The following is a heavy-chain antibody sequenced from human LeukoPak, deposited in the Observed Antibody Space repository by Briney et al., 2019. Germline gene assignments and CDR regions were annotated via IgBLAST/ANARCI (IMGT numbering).Heavy chain of an antibody. D-gene: IGHD5-12*01. CDR3: AREGGYDFIWGKRYYYGMDV. J-gene: IGHJ6*04. V-gene: IGHV3-48*03. Sequence: PGGSLGLSCAASGFTFSSYEMNWVRQAPGKGLEWVSYISSSGSTIYYADSVKGRFTISRDNAKNSLYLQMNSLRAEDTAVYYCAREGGYDFIWGKRYYYGMDVWGKGTTVTVSS. CDR1: GFTFSSYE. CDR2: ISSSGSTI.